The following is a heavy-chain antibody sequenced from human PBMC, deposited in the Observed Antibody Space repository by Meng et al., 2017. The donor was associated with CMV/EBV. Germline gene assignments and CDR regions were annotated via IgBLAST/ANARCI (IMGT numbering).Heavy chain of an antibody. CDR1: GFSLSTSGVG. CDR3: AHSPSLQLVRHWFDP. V-gene: IGHV2-5*02. D-gene: IGHD6-6*01. CDR2: IYWDDDK. J-gene: IGHJ5*02. Sequence: QITLKESCPTLVNPTQTLTLNCTFSGFSLSTSGVGVGWIRQPPGKALEWLALIYWDDDKRYSPSLKSRLTITKDTSKNQVVLTMTNMDPVDTATYYCAHSPSLQLVRHWFDPWGQGTLVTVSS.